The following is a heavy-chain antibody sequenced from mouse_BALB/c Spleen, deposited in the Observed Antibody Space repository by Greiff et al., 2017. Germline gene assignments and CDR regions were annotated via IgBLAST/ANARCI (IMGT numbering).Heavy chain of an antibody. V-gene: IGHV2-9*02. J-gene: IGHJ2*01. Sequence: VKLMESGPGLVAPSQSLSITCTVSGFSLTSYGVHWVRQPPGKGLEWLGVIWAGGSTNYNSALMSRLSISKDNSKSQVFLKMNSLQTDDTAMYYCARDYYGSSLYFDYWGQGTTLTVSS. CDR3: ARDYYGSSLYFDY. D-gene: IGHD1-1*01. CDR1: GFSLTSYG. CDR2: IWAGGST.